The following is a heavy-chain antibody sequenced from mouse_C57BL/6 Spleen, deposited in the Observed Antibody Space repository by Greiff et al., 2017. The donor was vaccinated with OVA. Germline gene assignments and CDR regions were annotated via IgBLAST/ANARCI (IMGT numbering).Heavy chain of an antibody. D-gene: IGHD2-5*01. Sequence: VKLVESGPGLVQPSQSLSITCTVSGFSLTSYGVHWVRQSPGKGLEWLGVIWSGGSTDYNAAFIYRLSISKDNSKSQVFFKMNSLQADDTAIYYCARNGYSNYLYYAMDYWGQGTSVTVSS. CDR1: GFSLTSYG. CDR2: IWSGGST. V-gene: IGHV2-2*01. CDR3: ARNGYSNYLYYAMDY. J-gene: IGHJ4*01.